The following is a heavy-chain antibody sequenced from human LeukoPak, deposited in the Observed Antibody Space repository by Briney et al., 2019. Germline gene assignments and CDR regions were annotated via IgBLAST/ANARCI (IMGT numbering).Heavy chain of an antibody. CDR3: ARREYCSSTSCYAENGYYGMDV. V-gene: IGHV4-31*03. J-gene: IGHJ6*02. Sequence: PSETLSLTCTVSGGSISSGGYYWSWIRQHPGKGLEWIGYVYYSGGTYYNPSLKSRVTISVDTSKNQFSLKLSSVTAADTAVYYCARREYCSSTSCYAENGYYGMDVWGQGTTVTVSS. D-gene: IGHD2-2*01. CDR1: GGSISSGGYY. CDR2: VYYSGGT.